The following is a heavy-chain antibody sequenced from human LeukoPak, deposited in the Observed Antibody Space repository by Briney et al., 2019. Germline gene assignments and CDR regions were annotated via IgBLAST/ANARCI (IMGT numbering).Heavy chain of an antibody. CDR1: GFTFSSYA. CDR3: ARDRVGAFDY. J-gene: IGHJ4*02. Sequence: GGSLRLSCAASGFTFSSYAIHWVRQAPGKGLEWVAVISYDGSNKYYPDSVKGRFTISRDNSKNTLYLQMNSLRAEDTAVYYCARDRVGAFDYWGQGTLVTVSS. V-gene: IGHV3-30-3*01. D-gene: IGHD2-2*01. CDR2: ISYDGSNK.